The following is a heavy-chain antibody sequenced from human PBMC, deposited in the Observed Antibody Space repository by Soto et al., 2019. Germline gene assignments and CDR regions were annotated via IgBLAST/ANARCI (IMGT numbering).Heavy chain of an antibody. D-gene: IGHD3-10*01. CDR1: GYTFTTYA. CDR2: INPVNGHT. CDR3: VKDQGLWFGELSGFDI. V-gene: IGHV1-3*01. Sequence: ASVKVSCKASGYTFTTYAMHWVRQAPGQRLEWMGWINPVNGHTKYSQKFQGRVTFAGDTSASTAYMEVGSLRAEDTAVYYCVKDQGLWFGELSGFDIWGQGTMVTVSS. J-gene: IGHJ3*02.